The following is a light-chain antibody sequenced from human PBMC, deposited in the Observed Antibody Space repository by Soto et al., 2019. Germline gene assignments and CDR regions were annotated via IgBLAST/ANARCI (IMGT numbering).Light chain of an antibody. V-gene: IGKV3-15*01. Sequence: EIVMTQSPATLSVSPGERAIVSCRASQSIRDNLAWYQQTPGRPPRLLIYGASIRATGVPARFSGSGSGTEFTLTFSSLEAEDFAVYDCQQYDYWPPYTFGPGTRVEIK. CDR1: QSIRDN. J-gene: IGKJ2*01. CDR3: QQYDYWPPYT. CDR2: GAS.